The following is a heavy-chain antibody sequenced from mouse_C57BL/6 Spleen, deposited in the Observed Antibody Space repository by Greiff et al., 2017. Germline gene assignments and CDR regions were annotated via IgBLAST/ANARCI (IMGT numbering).Heavy chain of an antibody. D-gene: IGHD3-3*01. CDR1: GFTFSSYA. CDR3: AREEGGTSAFDY. J-gene: IGHJ2*01. V-gene: IGHV5-4*01. Sequence: VQVVESGGGLVKPGGSLKLSCAASGFTFSSYAMSWVRQTPEKRLEWVATISDGGSYTYYPDNVKGRFTISRDNAKNNLYLQMSHLKSEDTAMYYCAREEGGTSAFDYWGQGTTLTVSS. CDR2: ISDGGSYT.